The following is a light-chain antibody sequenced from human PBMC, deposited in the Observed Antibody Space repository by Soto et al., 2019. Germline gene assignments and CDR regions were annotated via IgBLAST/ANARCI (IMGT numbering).Light chain of an antibody. CDR3: QQYNSYSL. CDR2: DAS. CDR1: QSISSW. V-gene: IGKV1-5*01. Sequence: DIQMTQSPSTLSASVGDRVTITCRASQSISSWLAWFQQKPGKAPKLLIYDASSLESRVPSRFSGSGSGTEFTLTISSLQPDDFATYYGQQYNSYSLFGQGTKVDI. J-gene: IGKJ1*01.